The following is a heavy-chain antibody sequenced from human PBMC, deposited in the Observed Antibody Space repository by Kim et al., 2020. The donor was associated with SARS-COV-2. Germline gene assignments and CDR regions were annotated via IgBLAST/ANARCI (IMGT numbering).Heavy chain of an antibody. Sequence: SETLSLTYSVSGGSVSSGSYYWSWIRQPPGKGLEWIGYIYYSGSTNYNPSLKSRVTISVDTSKNQFSLKLNSVTAADTAVYYCARRTPNYFGSGSYYYFDFWGQGTLVTVSS. D-gene: IGHD3-10*01. J-gene: IGHJ4*02. CDR1: GGSVSSGSYY. CDR2: IYYSGST. V-gene: IGHV4-61*01. CDR3: ARRTPNYFGSGSYYYFDF.